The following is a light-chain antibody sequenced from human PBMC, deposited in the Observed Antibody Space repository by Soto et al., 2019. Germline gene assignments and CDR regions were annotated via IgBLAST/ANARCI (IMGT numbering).Light chain of an antibody. Sequence: DIQLTQSPSFLSASVGDRVTITCRASQGISSYLAWFQQKPGRAPNLLIYGASTLQSGVSSRFSGSGSGTDFTLTISNLQPEDFATYYRQQLNAYPLTFGQGTRLEIK. CDR3: QQLNAYPLT. V-gene: IGKV1-9*01. CDR1: QGISSY. CDR2: GAS. J-gene: IGKJ5*01.